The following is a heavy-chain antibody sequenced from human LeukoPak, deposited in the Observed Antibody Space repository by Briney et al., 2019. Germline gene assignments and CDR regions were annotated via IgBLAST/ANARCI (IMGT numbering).Heavy chain of an antibody. CDR2: IIPIFGTA. D-gene: IGHD6-19*01. V-gene: IGHV1-69*05. CDR3: ARDASSGWNPSWFDP. J-gene: IGHJ5*02. Sequence: SVKVSCKASGGTFSSYAISWVRQAPGQGLEWMGRIIPIFGTANYAQKFQGRVTITTDESTSTAYMELSSLRSEDTAVYYCARDASSGWNPSWFDPWGQGTLVTVSS. CDR1: GGTFSSYA.